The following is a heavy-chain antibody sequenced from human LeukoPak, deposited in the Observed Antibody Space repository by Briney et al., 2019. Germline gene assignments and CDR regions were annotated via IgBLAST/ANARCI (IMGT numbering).Heavy chain of an antibody. D-gene: IGHD2-2*01. CDR3: ARARNLGYCSSTSCRNWFDP. Sequence: SETLSPTCTVSGGSISSYYWSWIRQPPGKGLEWIGYIYYSGSTNYNPSLKSRVTIPVDTSKNQFSLKLSPVTAADTAVYYCARARNLGYCSSTSCRNWFDPWGQGTLVTVSS. V-gene: IGHV4-59*01. CDR1: GGSISSYY. CDR2: IYYSGST. J-gene: IGHJ5*02.